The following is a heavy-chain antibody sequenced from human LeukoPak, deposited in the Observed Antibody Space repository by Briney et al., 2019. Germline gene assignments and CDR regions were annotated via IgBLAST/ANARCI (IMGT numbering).Heavy chain of an antibody. J-gene: IGHJ4*02. CDR1: GFSFSSYG. CDR3: AKGRRYRDTSGQSSLE. Sequence: GGSLRLSCAASGFSFSSYGMHWVRQAQGKELECVAVIRYDGSNKYYADSVKGRFTISRDNSKNTLYLQMNSLRAEDTAVYYCAKGRRYRDTSGQSSLEWGQGTLVTVSS. CDR2: IRYDGSNK. D-gene: IGHD3-22*01. V-gene: IGHV3-30*02.